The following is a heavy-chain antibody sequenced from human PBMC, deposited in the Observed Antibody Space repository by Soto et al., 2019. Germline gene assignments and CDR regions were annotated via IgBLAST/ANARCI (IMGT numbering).Heavy chain of an antibody. CDR2: INHSGST. D-gene: IGHD3-22*01. CDR3: ASIRVSLYYFDY. J-gene: IGHJ4*02. CDR1: GGSFSGYY. V-gene: IGHV4-34*01. Sequence: SETLSLTCAVYGGSFSGYYWSWIRQPPGKGLEWIGEINHSGSTNYNPSLKSRVTISVDTSKNQFSLKLSSVTAADTAVYYCASIRVSLYYFDYWGQGTLVTVPS.